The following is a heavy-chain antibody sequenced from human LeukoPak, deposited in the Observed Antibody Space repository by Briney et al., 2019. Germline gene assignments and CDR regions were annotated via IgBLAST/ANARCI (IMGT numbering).Heavy chain of an antibody. CDR1: GGSISSYY. CDR3: ARDVNYDSSGYYGGYNWFDP. D-gene: IGHD3-22*01. Sequence: SETLSLTCAVYGGSISSYYWSWIRQPAGKGLEWIGRIYTSGSTNYNPSLKSRVTMSVDTSKNQFSLKLSSVTAADTAVYYCARDVNYDSSGYYGGYNWFDPWGQGTLVTVSS. V-gene: IGHV4-4*07. J-gene: IGHJ5*02. CDR2: IYTSGST.